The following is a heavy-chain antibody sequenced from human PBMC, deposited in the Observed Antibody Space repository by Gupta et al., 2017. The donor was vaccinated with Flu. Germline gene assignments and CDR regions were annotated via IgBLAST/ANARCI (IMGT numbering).Heavy chain of an antibody. CDR1: GFSLTSTRMG. CDR3: VRRIVGASTSWFDP. CDR2: IFPNDEK. D-gene: IGHD1-26*01. J-gene: IGHJ5*02. V-gene: IGHV2-26*02. Sequence: QVTLKESGPVLVKPTETLTLPCTVSGFSLTSTRMGVSWIRQPPGKALEWLAHIFPNDEKSYSTSLKTRLTISKDTSKSQVVLTMTNMDPVDTATYYCVRRIVGASTSWFDPWGQGTLVTVSS.